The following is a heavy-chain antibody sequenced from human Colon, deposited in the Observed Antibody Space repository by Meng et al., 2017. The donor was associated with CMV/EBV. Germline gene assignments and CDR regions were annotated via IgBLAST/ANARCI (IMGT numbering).Heavy chain of an antibody. Sequence: GESLKISCAASGFTFSNYAMSWVRQAPGKGLEWVSTISGGLSTYYADSVKGRFTISRDNIENTLYLQMNSLRAEDTAVYFCAKGGLKEGGYSSSWCDYWGQGTLVTVSS. CDR2: ISGGLST. D-gene: IGHD6-13*01. J-gene: IGHJ4*02. V-gene: IGHV3-23*01. CDR3: AKGGLKEGGYSSSWCDY. CDR1: GFTFSNYA.